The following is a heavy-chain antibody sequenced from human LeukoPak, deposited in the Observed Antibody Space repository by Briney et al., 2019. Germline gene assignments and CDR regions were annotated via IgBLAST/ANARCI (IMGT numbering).Heavy chain of an antibody. Sequence: TSETLSLTCAVYGGSFSGYYWSWIRQPPGKGLEWIGEINHSGSTNYNPSLKSRVTISLDTSKNQFSLKVISMTAADTAAYYCTKSDGYGLIRICGRGTMVTVSS. D-gene: IGHD3-10*01. V-gene: IGHV4-34*03. CDR2: INHSGST. CDR3: TKSDGYGLIRI. CDR1: GGSFSGYY. J-gene: IGHJ3*02.